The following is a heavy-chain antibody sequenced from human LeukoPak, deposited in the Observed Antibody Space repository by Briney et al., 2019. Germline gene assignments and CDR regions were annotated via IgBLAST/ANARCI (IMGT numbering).Heavy chain of an antibody. J-gene: IGHJ3*02. Sequence: ASVKVSCKASGYTFTGYFAHWVRQAPGQGLEWMGGIIPIFGTANYAQKFQGRVTITTDESTSTAYMELSSLRSEDTAVYYCARGPLEYSSSSRAGAFDIWGQGTMVTVSS. V-gene: IGHV1-69*05. CDR3: ARGPLEYSSSSRAGAFDI. D-gene: IGHD6-6*01. CDR1: GYTFTGYF. CDR2: IIPIFGTA.